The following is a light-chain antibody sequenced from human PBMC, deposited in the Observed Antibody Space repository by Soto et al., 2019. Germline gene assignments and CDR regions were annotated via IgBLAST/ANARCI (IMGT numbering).Light chain of an antibody. V-gene: IGKV3-20*01. CDR1: QSVSSNY. CDR3: QQYGSSPGLFT. Sequence: EIVLTQSPGTLSLSPGERATLSCRASQSVSSNYLGWYQQKAGQAPRLLIYGSSSRATGIPDRFNGSGSGTVFALALSRLEPEDFAVYFCQQYGSSPGLFTFGPGSKVDFK. J-gene: IGKJ3*01. CDR2: GSS.